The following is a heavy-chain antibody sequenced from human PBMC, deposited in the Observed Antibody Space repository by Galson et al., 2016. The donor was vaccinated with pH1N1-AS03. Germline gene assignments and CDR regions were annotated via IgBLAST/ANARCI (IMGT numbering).Heavy chain of an antibody. D-gene: IGHD3-9*01. V-gene: IGHV1-8*01. J-gene: IGHJ5*02. CDR2: MNPDTGNA. CDR1: GYTFTNYD. Sequence: SVKVSCKASGYTFTNYDINWVRQAPGQGLEWMGWMNPDTGNAGYAEKFQGRVTMTRNTSISPAYMELSSLRSEGTAVYYCARAPTKYYEILTGYYRVWFDPWGQGTLVAVSS. CDR3: ARAPTKYYEILTGYYRVWFDP.